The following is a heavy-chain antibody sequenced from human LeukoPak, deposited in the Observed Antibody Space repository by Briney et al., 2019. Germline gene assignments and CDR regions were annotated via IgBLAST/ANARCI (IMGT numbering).Heavy chain of an antibody. CDR1: GGSMNGFY. CDR3: ARSRSSSWYEWFDP. CDR2: IYSSGST. D-gene: IGHD6-13*01. J-gene: IGHJ5*02. V-gene: IGHV4-59*01. Sequence: SETLSLTCTVSGGSMNGFYWSWTRQPPGKALEWIGYIYSSGSTNYNPSLKSRVTMSVDTSKNQFSLKLSSVTAADTALYYCARSRSSSWYEWFDPWGQGTPVTVSS.